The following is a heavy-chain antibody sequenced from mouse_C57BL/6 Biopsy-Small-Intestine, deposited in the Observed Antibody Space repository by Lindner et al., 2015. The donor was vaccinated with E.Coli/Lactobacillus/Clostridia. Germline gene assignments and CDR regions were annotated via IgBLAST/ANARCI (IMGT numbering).Heavy chain of an antibody. D-gene: IGHD2-4*01. CDR3: ARKKGDYDYDGYFDY. CDR2: IYPGSANT. CDR1: GYSFTSYY. J-gene: IGHJ2*01. V-gene: IGHV1-66*01. Sequence: VQLQESGPELVKPGASVKISCKASGYSFTSYYIHWVKQRPGQGLEWIGWIYPGSANTKYNERFKGKATLTADTSSSTAYMQLSSLTSEDSAVYHCARKKGDYDYDGYFDYWGQGTTLTVSS.